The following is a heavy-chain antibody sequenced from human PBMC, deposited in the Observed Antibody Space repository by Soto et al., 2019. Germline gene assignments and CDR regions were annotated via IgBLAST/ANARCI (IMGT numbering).Heavy chain of an antibody. Sequence: QVQLVQSGAEVKKPGSSVKVSCKASGGTFSSYAISWVRQAPGQGIEWMGGIIPIFGTANYAQKFQGRVTITADESTSTAYMELSSMRSEDTAVYYCARESPLHCSSTSCYRGSFDYWGQGTLVTVSS. CDR3: ARESPLHCSSTSCYRGSFDY. CDR1: GGTFSSYA. CDR2: IIPIFGTA. V-gene: IGHV1-69*01. J-gene: IGHJ4*02. D-gene: IGHD2-2*02.